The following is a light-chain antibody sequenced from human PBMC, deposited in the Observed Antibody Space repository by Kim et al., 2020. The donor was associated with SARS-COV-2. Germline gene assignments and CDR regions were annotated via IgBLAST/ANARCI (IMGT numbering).Light chain of an antibody. J-gene: IGLJ3*02. CDR2: LEGSGSY. Sequence: QSVLTQSSSASASLGSSVKLTCTLSSGHSSYIIAWHQQQPGKAPRYLMKLEGSGSYNTGSGVPDRFSGSSTGAARYLTISNLQSEDEADYYCETWDSNTWVFGGGTQLTVL. CDR1: SGHSSYI. CDR3: ETWDSNTWV. V-gene: IGLV4-60*03.